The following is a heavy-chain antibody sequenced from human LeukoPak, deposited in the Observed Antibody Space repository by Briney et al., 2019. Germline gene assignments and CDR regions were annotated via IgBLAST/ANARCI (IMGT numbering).Heavy chain of an antibody. J-gene: IGHJ5*01. V-gene: IGHV4-39*01. CDR2: IYSGRTT. CDR1: AGSISSSSRH. CDR3: VRHDGRGGSTMGAFDS. Sequence: SETLSLTCTVSAGSISSSSRHWGWIRQSPGKGLEWIGSIYSGRTTYYNPSLNSRVTISVVTSKNQFSLQLSSVTAADTAVYYCVRHDGRGGSTMGAFDSWGQGSLVTVSS. D-gene: IGHD3-3*01.